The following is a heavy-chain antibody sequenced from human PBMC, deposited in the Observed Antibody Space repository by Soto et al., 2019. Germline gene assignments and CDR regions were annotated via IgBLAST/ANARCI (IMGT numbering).Heavy chain of an antibody. J-gene: IGHJ4*02. V-gene: IGHV1-24*01. CDR2: FDPEDGET. CDR3: ATAKTFYYYDSRAKYYFDY. Sequence: QVQLVQSGAEVKKPGASVKVSCKVSGYTLTELSMHWVRQAPGKGLEWMGGFDPEDGETIYAQKFQGRVTMTEDTSTDTAYMELSSLRSEDTAVYYCATAKTFYYYDSRAKYYFDYWGQGTLVTVSS. D-gene: IGHD3-22*01. CDR1: GYTLTELS.